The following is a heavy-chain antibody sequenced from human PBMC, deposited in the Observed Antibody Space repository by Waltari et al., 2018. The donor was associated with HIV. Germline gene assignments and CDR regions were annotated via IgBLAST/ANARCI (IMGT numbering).Heavy chain of an antibody. Sequence: QVQLVQSGAEVKKPGASVKVSCKASGYTFTGYYMHWVRQAPGQGLEWMGWINPNSGGTNYAQEFQGRVTMTRDTSISTAYMELSRLRSDDTAVYYCARAQYYYDSSGYYYGDYGMDVWGQGTTVTVSS. J-gene: IGHJ6*02. V-gene: IGHV1-2*02. CDR3: ARAQYYYDSSGYYYGDYGMDV. CDR2: INPNSGGT. CDR1: GYTFTGYY. D-gene: IGHD3-22*01.